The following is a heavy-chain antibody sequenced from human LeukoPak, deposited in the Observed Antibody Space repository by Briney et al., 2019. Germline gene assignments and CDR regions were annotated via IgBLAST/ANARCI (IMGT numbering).Heavy chain of an antibody. CDR3: ATGGDLFGSGSLFDL. CDR1: GYTFTGYY. D-gene: IGHD3-10*01. V-gene: IGHV1-2*02. Sequence: GASVTVSCKASGYTFTGYYMHWVRQAPGQGLEWMGWINPNSGGTNYSQKFQGRVTITRDTSISTAYMEMSSLRSDDTAVYYCATGGDLFGSGSLFDLWGQGNLVTVS. CDR2: INPNSGGT. J-gene: IGHJ5*02.